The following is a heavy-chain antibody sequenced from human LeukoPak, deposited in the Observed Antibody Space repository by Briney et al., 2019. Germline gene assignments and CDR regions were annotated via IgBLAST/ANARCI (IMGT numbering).Heavy chain of an antibody. CDR3: AKDMATITTPNFMDV. D-gene: IGHD5-24*01. CDR1: GYSFTSHA. CDR2: IIAGNGHT. V-gene: IGHV1-3*01. Sequence: ASVKVSCKASGYSFTSHAMHWVRQAPGQGLEWMGWIIAGNGHTKYSQKFQGRVTITTDTSATTAFMELSGLRSEDTAVYYCAKDMATITTPNFMDVWGQGTTAIVSS. J-gene: IGHJ6*02.